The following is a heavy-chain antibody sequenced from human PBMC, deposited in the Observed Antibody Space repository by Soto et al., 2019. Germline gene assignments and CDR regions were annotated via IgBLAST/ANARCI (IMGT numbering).Heavy chain of an antibody. CDR2: ISAYNGNT. CDR1: GYTFTSYG. Sequence: QVQLVQSGAEVKKPGASVKVSCKASGYTFTSYGISWVRQAPGQGLEWMGWISAYNGNTSYAQKLQGRVTMTTDTSTSTAYMELRSLRSDDTAVYYCARLRYCSSTSCPNWFDPWGQGTLVTVSS. CDR3: ARLRYCSSTSCPNWFDP. V-gene: IGHV1-18*01. D-gene: IGHD2-2*01. J-gene: IGHJ5*02.